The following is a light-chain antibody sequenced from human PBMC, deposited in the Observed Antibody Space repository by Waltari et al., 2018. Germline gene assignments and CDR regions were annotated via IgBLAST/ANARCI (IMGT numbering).Light chain of an antibody. CDR3: QSYDTILSVV. J-gene: IGLJ2*01. V-gene: IGLV1-40*01. CDR2: GVN. CDR1: GSNIGAGYD. Sequence: QSVLTQPPSVSGAPGQRVTISCSGSGSNIGAGYDVHWYRQLPGKAPTLLIYGVNTRPPGVADRFSGSQFDTSASLAIAGLQADDEADYYCQSYDTILSVVFGGGTKLTVL.